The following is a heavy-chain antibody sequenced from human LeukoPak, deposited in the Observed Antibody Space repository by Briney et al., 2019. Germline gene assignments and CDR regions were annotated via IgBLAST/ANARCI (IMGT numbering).Heavy chain of an antibody. CDR1: GGSISSSSYY. J-gene: IGHJ4*02. CDR3: ARRNTYGSGSYYNI. D-gene: IGHD3-10*01. CDR2: IYYSGST. V-gene: IGHV4-39*01. Sequence: SPSETLSLTCTVSGGSISSSSYYWSWIRQPPGKGLEWIGSIYYSGSTYYNPSLKSRVTISVDTSKNQFSLKLSSVTAADTAVYYCARRNTYGSGSYYNIWGQGTLVTVSS.